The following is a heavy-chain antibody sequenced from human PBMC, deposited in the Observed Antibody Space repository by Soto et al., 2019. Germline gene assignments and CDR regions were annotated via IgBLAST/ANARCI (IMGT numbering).Heavy chain of an antibody. V-gene: IGHV1-8*01. CDR2: MNPNSGNT. D-gene: IGHD2-15*01. Sequence: ASVKVSCKASGYTFTSYDINWVRQATGQGLEWMGWMNPNSGNTGYAQKFQGRVTMTRNTSISTAYMELSSLRSEDTAVYYCARGVKRYCSGGSCYSLTYYFDYLGQGTLVTVSS. J-gene: IGHJ4*02. CDR3: ARGVKRYCSGGSCYSLTYYFDY. CDR1: GYTFTSYD.